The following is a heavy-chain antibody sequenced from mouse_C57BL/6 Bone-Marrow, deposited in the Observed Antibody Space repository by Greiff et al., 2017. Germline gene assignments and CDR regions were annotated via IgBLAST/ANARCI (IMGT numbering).Heavy chain of an antibody. J-gene: IGHJ3*01. V-gene: IGHV5-9*01. CDR3: ARRRGGGYYAY. CDR2: ISGGGGNT. CDR1: GFTFSRYT. Sequence: EVKLMESGGGLVKPGGSLKLSCAASGFTFSRYTMSWVRQTPEKRLEWVATISGGGGNTYYPDSVKGRFTISRDNAKNTLYLQMSSLRSEDTALYYCARRRGGGYYAYWGQGTLVTVSA. D-gene: IGHD2-3*01.